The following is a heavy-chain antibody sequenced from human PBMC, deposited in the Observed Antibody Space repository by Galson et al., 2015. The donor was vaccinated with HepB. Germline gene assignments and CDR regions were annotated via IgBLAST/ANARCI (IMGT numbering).Heavy chain of an antibody. D-gene: IGHD3-22*01. J-gene: IGHJ4*02. CDR1: GYSFTSYW. Sequence: QSGAEVKKPGESLKISCKGSGYSFTSYWIGWVRQMPGKGLEWMGIIYPGDSDTKYSPSFQGQVTIPADKSISTAYLQWSGLKASDTAMYYCARQGSYYYDISGYAFDSWGQGTLVTVSS. V-gene: IGHV5-51*01. CDR3: ARQGSYYYDISGYAFDS. CDR2: IYPGDSDT.